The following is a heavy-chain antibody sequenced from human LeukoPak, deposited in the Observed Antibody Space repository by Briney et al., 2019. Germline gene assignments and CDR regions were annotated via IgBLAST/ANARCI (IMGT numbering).Heavy chain of an antibody. Sequence: ASVKVSCKASGGTFSSYAISWVRQAPGQGLEWMGGIIPIFGTANYAQKFQGRVTITADESTSTAYMELSSLRSEDTAVYYCARGGNEATKNFDYWGQGTLVTVSS. CDR3: ARGGNEATKNFDY. CDR1: GGTFSSYA. D-gene: IGHD1-1*01. V-gene: IGHV1-69*13. J-gene: IGHJ4*02. CDR2: IIPIFGTA.